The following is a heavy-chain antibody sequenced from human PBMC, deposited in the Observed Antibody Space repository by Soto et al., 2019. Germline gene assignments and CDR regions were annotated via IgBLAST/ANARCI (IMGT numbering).Heavy chain of an antibody. Sequence: GGSLRLSCAASGFTFSSYAMSWVRQAPGKGLVWVSAISGSGGSTYYADSVKGRFTISRDNSKNTLYLQMNSLRAEDTAVYYCATTGITMIVVVIPNDAFDIWGQGTMVTVSS. CDR1: GFTFSSYA. V-gene: IGHV3-23*01. D-gene: IGHD3-22*01. CDR2: ISGSGGST. CDR3: ATTGITMIVVVIPNDAFDI. J-gene: IGHJ3*02.